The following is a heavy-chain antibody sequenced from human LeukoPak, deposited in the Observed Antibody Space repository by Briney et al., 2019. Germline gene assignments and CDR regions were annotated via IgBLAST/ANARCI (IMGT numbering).Heavy chain of an antibody. J-gene: IGHJ1*01. Sequence: SVKVSCKASGGTFSSYAISWVRQAPGQGLEWMGGIIPIFGTANYAQKFQGRVTITTDESTSTAYMELSSLRSEDTAAYYCASPSRPYDSSGSMFQHWGQGTLVTVSS. CDR1: GGTFSSYA. V-gene: IGHV1-69*05. CDR3: ASPSRPYDSSGSMFQH. CDR2: IIPIFGTA. D-gene: IGHD3-22*01.